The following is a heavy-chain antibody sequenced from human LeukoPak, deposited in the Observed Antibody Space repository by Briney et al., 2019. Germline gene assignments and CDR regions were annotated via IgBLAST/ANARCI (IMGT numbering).Heavy chain of an antibody. D-gene: IGHD3-10*01. V-gene: IGHV3-30*02. Sequence: GGSLRLSCAASGFTFGSYGMHWVRQAPGKGLEWVAFIRYDGSNKYYADSVKGRFTISRDNSKNTLYLQMNSLRAEDTAVYYCAKDQDYYGSGSDYWGQGTLVTVSS. J-gene: IGHJ4*02. CDR1: GFTFGSYG. CDR3: AKDQDYYGSGSDY. CDR2: IRYDGSNK.